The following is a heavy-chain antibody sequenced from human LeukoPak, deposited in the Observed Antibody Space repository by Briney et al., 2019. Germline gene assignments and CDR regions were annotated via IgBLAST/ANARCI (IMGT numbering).Heavy chain of an antibody. CDR3: AKDPRSGSCQNWFDP. V-gene: IGHV3-23*01. D-gene: IGHD1-26*01. CDR1: GFTFSSYA. CDR2: ISGSGGST. J-gene: IGHJ5*02. Sequence: GGSLRLSCAASGFTFSSYAMSWVRQAPGKGLEWVSAISGSGGSTYYADSVKGRFTISRDNSKNTLYLQMNSLRAEDTAVYYCAKDPRSGSCQNWFDPWGQGTLVTVSS.